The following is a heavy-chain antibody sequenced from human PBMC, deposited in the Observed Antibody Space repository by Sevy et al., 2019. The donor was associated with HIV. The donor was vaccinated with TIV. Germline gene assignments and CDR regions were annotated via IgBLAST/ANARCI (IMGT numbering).Heavy chain of an antibody. CDR3: ARGAGKVVVVPAAMRAYYFDY. D-gene: IGHD2-2*01. Sequence: ASLKVSCKASGDTFSSYAISWVRQAPGQGLEWMGGIIPIFGTANYAQKFQGRVTITADESTSTAYMELSSLRSEDTAVYYCARGAGKVVVVPAAMRAYYFDYWGQGTLVTVSS. CDR1: GDTFSSYA. CDR2: IIPIFGTA. V-gene: IGHV1-69*13. J-gene: IGHJ4*02.